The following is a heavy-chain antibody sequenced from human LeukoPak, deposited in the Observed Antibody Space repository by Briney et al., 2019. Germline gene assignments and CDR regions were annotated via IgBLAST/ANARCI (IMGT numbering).Heavy chain of an antibody. J-gene: IGHJ6*02. CDR3: ASSRIAAGNYYYYGMDV. V-gene: IGHV1-18*01. CDR1: GYTFTSYG. Sequence: ASVKVSCKASGYTFTSYGISWVRQAPGQGLEWMGWISAYNGNTNYAQKLQGRVTMTTDTSTSTAYMELRSPRSDDTAVYYCASSRIAAGNYYYYGMDVWGQGTTVTVSS. CDR2: ISAYNGNT. D-gene: IGHD6-13*01.